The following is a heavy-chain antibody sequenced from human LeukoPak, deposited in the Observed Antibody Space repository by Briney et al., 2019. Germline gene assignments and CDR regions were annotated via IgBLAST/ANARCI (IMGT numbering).Heavy chain of an antibody. CDR2: MHHSGRT. CDR3: ARAQEGCSRASCYLEP. CDR1: GASISSTNW. Sequence: SETLSLTCAISGASISSTNWWIWVRQPPGKGLGWIGEMHHSGRTNYNPSLKSRITISVDKSKNQVFLRLNSVAAADTALYYCARAQEGCSRASCYLEPWGQGTLVTVSS. D-gene: IGHD2-2*01. J-gene: IGHJ5*02. V-gene: IGHV4-4*02.